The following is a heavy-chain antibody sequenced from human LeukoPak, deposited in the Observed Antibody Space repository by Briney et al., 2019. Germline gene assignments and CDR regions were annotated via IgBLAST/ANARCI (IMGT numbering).Heavy chain of an antibody. Sequence: ASVKVSCKASGGTFSSYAISWVRQAPGQGLAWMGRIIPILGIANYAQKFQGRVTITADKSTSTAYMELSSLRSEDTAVYYCARDESIAARVVFDPWGQGTLVTVSS. J-gene: IGHJ5*02. D-gene: IGHD6-6*01. CDR2: IIPILGIA. CDR3: ARDESIAARVVFDP. CDR1: GGTFSSYA. V-gene: IGHV1-69*04.